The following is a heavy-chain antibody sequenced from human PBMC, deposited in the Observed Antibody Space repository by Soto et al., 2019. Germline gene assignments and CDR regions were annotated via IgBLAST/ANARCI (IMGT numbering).Heavy chain of an antibody. CDR2: FREDGGTT. CDR1: GFTFSNSA. J-gene: IGHJ4*02. CDR3: AKYSLWGIPSPSTLF. D-gene: IGHD3-16*01. Sequence: PGGSLRLSCAASGFTFSNSAMSWVRQAPGKGLEWVATFREDGGTTHYADSVKGRFTISRDASKNMLNLQMNSLRAEDTAIYYCAKYSLWGIPSPSTLFWAQGSLVTVSS. V-gene: IGHV3-23*01.